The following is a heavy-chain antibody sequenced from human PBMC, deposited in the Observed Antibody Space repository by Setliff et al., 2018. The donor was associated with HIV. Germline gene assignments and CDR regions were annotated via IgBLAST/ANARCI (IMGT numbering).Heavy chain of an antibody. CDR2: INPSGGT. CDR3: AKDTPLGGFEDFSLIDV. D-gene: IGHD3-16*01. V-gene: IGHV1-2*02. Sequence: ASVKVSCKASGYTFTSYYIHWVRQAPGQGLEWMGIINPSGGTNYAQKFQGRVTMTRDTSISTAYMELSSLRIEDTAIYYCAKDTPLGGFEDFSLIDVWGPGTTVTVSS. CDR1: GYTFTSYY. J-gene: IGHJ6*02.